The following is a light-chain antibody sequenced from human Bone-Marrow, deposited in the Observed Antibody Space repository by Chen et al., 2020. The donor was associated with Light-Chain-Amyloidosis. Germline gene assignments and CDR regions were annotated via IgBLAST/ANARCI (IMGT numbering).Light chain of an antibody. CDR1: SSDVGGDNH. Sequence: QSALTQPASVSGSPGQSITISCTGTSSDVGGDNHVSWYQQHPDKAPKLMIYEVTNRPSWVPDRFSGSKSDNTAYLTISGLQTEDEADYFCSSYTITNTLVFGSGTRVTV. V-gene: IGLV2-14*01. J-gene: IGLJ1*01. CDR2: EVT. CDR3: SSYTITNTLV.